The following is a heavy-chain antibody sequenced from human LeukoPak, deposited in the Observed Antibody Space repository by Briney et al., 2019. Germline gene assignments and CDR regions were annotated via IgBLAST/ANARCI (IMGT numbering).Heavy chain of an antibody. D-gene: IGHD3-10*01. V-gene: IGHV3-21*06. CDR3: ARGPLFYYYYMDV. CDR2: ISSTSTYI. J-gene: IGHJ6*03. Sequence: GGSLRLSCAASGFTFSSFNMNWVRQAPGKGLEWVSSISSTSTYIYYADSVKGRFTISRDNTKNSLYLQMNSLRAEDTAVYYCARGPLFYYYYMDVWGKGTTVTVSS. CDR1: GFTFSSFN.